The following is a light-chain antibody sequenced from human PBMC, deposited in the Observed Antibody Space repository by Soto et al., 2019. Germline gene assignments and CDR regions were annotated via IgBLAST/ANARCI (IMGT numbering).Light chain of an antibody. J-gene: IGLJ2*01. CDR3: AAWDDSLNGVV. Sequence: QSVLTQPASVSGSPGQSIAISCTGSGSDVGGYNYVSWYQQHPGKAPKLIIYGVSHRPSGVSTRFSASRSAYTASLTISGLQAEDEADYYCAAWDDSLNGVVFGGGTKVTLL. CDR2: GVS. CDR1: GSDVGGYNY. V-gene: IGLV2-14*01.